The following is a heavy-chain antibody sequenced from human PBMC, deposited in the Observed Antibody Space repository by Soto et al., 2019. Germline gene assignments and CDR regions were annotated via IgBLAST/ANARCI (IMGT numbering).Heavy chain of an antibody. J-gene: IGHJ5*02. V-gene: IGHV4-39*01. Sequence: PSETLSLTCTVSGGSISSSSYYWGWIRQPPGKGLEWIGSIYYSGSTYYNPSLKSRVTISVDTSKNQFSLKLSSVTAADTAVYYCAGVAGLQDGEGWFDPWGQGTLVTVSS. CDR1: GGSISSSSYY. D-gene: IGHD2-21*01. CDR2: IYYSGST. CDR3: AGVAGLQDGEGWFDP.